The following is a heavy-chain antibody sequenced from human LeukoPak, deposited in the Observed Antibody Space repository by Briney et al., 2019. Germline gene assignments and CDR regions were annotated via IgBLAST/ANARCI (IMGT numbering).Heavy chain of an antibody. CDR2: IYPGDSHT. J-gene: IGHJ6*02. V-gene: IGHV5-51*01. CDR3: ARHDSSYWSLGLYYYAMDV. D-gene: IGHD3-22*01. Sequence: LGAPLHISCQSSGSIFTTYWIGWVRQLPGKGLEWMGIIYPGDSHTRYTPSFQGHATLHADPSTRSAFLQWSRLKASYTAIYFCARHDSSYWSLGLYYYAMDVWGQGATVTVSS. CDR1: GSIFTTYW.